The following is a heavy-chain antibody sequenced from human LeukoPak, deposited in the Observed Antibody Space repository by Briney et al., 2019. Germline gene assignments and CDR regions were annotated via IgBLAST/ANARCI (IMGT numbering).Heavy chain of an antibody. CDR3: ARELYCSSTSCYPFDY. V-gene: IGHV3-21*01. CDR1: GFTFSSYS. J-gene: IGHJ4*02. Sequence: GGSLRLSCAASGFTFSSYSMNWVRQAPGKGLEWVSSISSSSSYIYYADSVKGRFTISRDNAKNSLYLQMNSLRAEDTAVYYCARELYCSSTSCYPFDYWGQGTLVTVSS. CDR2: ISSSSSYI. D-gene: IGHD2-2*01.